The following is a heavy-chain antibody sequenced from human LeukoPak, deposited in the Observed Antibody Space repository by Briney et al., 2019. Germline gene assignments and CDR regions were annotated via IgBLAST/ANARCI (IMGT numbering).Heavy chain of an antibody. V-gene: IGHV1-2*02. CDR2: INPNSGGT. CDR3: ARARWQLVPYSDP. J-gene: IGHJ5*02. Sequence: GASVKVSCKASGYTFTDYYMHWVRQAPGQGLEWMGWINPNSGGTNFAQKFQGRVAMTRDTSISTAYLELGSLRSDDTAVYFCARARWQLVPYSDPWGQGTLVTVSS. CDR1: GYTFTDYY. D-gene: IGHD6-6*01.